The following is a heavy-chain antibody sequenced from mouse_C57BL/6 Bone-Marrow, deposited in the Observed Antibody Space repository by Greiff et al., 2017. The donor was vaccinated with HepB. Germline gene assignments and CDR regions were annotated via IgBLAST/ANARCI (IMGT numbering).Heavy chain of an antibody. J-gene: IGHJ3*01. D-gene: IGHD2-3*01. Sequence: VQLQQSGAELVMPGASVKLSCKASGYTFTSYWMHWVKQRPGQGLEWIGEIDPSDSYTNYNQKFKGKSTLTVDKSSSTAYMQLSSLTSEDSAVYYCARKDGYPAWFAYWGQGTLVTVSA. CDR1: GYTFTSYW. V-gene: IGHV1-69*01. CDR3: ARKDGYPAWFAY. CDR2: IDPSDSYT.